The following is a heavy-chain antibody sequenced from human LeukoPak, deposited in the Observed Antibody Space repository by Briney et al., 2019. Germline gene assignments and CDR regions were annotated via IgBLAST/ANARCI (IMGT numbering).Heavy chain of an antibody. J-gene: IGHJ4*02. CDR2: IYYSGST. CDR3: ARRTPSGSYDY. CDR1: GGSISSSSYY. V-gene: IGHV4-39*01. D-gene: IGHD1-26*01. Sequence: SETLSLTCTVSGGSISSSSYYWGWLRQPPGKGLEWIGSIYYSGSTYYNPSLKGRVTISVDTSKNQFSLKLSSVTAADTAVYYCARRTPSGSYDYWGQGTLVTVSS.